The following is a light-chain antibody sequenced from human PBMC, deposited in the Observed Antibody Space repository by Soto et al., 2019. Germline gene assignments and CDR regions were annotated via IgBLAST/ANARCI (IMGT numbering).Light chain of an antibody. V-gene: IGKV1-39*01. CDR3: QQSYSTPPT. CDR2: AAS. CDR1: QSISSY. J-gene: IGKJ1*01. Sequence: DIRMTQSPSSLSASVGDRVTITCRASQSISSYLNWYQQKPGKAPELLIYAASSLQSGVPSRFSGSGSGTDFTLTISSLQPEDFATYYCQQSYSTPPTFGQGTKVDIK.